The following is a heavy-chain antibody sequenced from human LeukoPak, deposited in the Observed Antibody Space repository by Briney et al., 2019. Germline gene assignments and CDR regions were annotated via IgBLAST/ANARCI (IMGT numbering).Heavy chain of an antibody. Sequence: GASVKVSCKASRYTFTGYYMHWVRQAPGQGLEWMGWINPNSGGTNYAQKFQGRVTMTRDTSISTAYMELSRLRSDDTAVYYCARDHTISNYGMDVWGQGTTVTVSS. V-gene: IGHV1-2*02. J-gene: IGHJ6*02. D-gene: IGHD3-3*01. CDR2: INPNSGGT. CDR1: RYTFTGYY. CDR3: ARDHTISNYGMDV.